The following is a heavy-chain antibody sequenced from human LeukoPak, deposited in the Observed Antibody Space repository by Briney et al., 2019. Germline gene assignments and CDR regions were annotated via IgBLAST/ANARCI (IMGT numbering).Heavy chain of an antibody. J-gene: IGHJ4*02. CDR3: VKGGWLDY. CDR1: GFTFNNYG. CDR2: ISNDGGGT. Sequence: GGSLSLSCAASGFTFNNYGLIWVRQAPGKGLEWVAAISNDGGGTMYAAFVKGRFTISRDDSKNTLYLQLNSLRAEDTALYYCVKGGWLDYWGQGTLVTVSS. V-gene: IGHV3-23*01. D-gene: IGHD5-12*01.